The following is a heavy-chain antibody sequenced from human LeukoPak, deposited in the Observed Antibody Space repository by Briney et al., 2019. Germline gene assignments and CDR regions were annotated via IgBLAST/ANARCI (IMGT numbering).Heavy chain of an antibody. CDR3: ARVVASTSIDS. CDR2: IFHSGSV. J-gene: IGHJ4*02. D-gene: IGHD2-15*01. V-gene: IGHV4-59*08. Sequence: SETLSLTCTVSGGSINNSYWTWIRQPPGKGLEWIGSIFHSGSVYYNPSLKSRVTISVDPSKNRFSLKLTSVTAADTAVYYCARVVASTSIDSWGQGTLVTVSS. CDR1: GGSINNSY.